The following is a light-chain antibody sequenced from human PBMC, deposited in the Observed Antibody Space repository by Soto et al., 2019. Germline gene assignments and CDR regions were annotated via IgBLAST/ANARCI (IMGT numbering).Light chain of an antibody. CDR1: QSISNN. J-gene: IGKJ4*01. CDR2: GAS. CDR3: QQYNSWLT. Sequence: IVMTQSPATLSVSPGERATLSCRASQSISNNLAWYQQKPGQAPRLLIYGASTRATGIPARFSCGGSGTEFSLTISSLQSEDIALYYCQQYNSWLTFGGGTKVEIK. V-gene: IGKV3-15*01.